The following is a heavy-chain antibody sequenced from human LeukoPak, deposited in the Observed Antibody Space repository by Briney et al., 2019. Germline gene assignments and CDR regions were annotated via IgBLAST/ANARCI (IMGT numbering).Heavy chain of an antibody. D-gene: IGHD1-26*01. CDR3: ARKKGGSHYDY. Sequence: GASVKVSCKASGYTFTGFYMHWVRQAPGQGREWMGWINTNSGGTNYAQKFQGRVTRTRDTSISTGYMELSRLRSDDTAVYCCARKKGGSHYDYWGGGPLVTVSS. CDR2: INTNSGGT. V-gene: IGHV1-2*02. J-gene: IGHJ4*02. CDR1: GYTFTGFY.